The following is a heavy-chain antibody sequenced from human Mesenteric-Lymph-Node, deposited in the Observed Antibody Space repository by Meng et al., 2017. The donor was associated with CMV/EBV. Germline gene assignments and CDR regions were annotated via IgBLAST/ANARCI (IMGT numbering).Heavy chain of an antibody. CDR2: IFCTGST. CDR1: GGSISSTIYY. J-gene: IGHJ4*02. CDR3: AQVVVAATQLPFH. D-gene: IGHD2-15*01. Sequence: VSGGSISSTIYYWGWVRQPPGKGLEWIGSIFCTGSTYYNPSLKSRVTISVDTSRNQFSLRLSSVTAADTAVYYCAQVVVAATQLPFHWGQGTLVTVSS. V-gene: IGHV4-39*01.